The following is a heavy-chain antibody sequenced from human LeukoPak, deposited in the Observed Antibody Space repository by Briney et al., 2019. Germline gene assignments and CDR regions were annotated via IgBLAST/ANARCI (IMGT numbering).Heavy chain of an antibody. Sequence: SETLSLTCTVSGGSISSSSYYWGWIRQPPGKGLEWIGSIYYSGSTYYNPSLKSRVTISVDTSKNQFSLKLSSVTAADTAVYYCAFLQAAAGEENHGDPFSGYWGQGTLVTVSS. J-gene: IGHJ4*02. V-gene: IGHV4-39*07. CDR1: GGSISSSSYY. CDR3: AFLQAAAGEENHGDPFSGY. D-gene: IGHD6-13*01. CDR2: IYYSGST.